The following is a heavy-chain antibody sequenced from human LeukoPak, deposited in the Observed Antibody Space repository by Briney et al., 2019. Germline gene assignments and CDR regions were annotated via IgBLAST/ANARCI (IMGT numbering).Heavy chain of an antibody. D-gene: IGHD1-26*01. J-gene: IGHJ6*02. CDR3: ASVGGRYYYYYGMDV. CDR1: GYTFTSYD. V-gene: IGHV1-8*01. Sequence: ASVKVSCKASGYTFTSYDINWVRQATGQGLEWMGWMNPNSGNTGYAQKFQGRVTMTRNTSISTAYMELSSLRSEDTAVYYCASVGGRYYYYYGMDVWGQGTTVTVSS. CDR2: MNPNSGNT.